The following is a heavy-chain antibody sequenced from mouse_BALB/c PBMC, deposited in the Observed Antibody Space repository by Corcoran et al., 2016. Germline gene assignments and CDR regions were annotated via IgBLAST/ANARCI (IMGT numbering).Heavy chain of an antibody. V-gene: IGHV14-3*02. Sequence: EVQLQQSGAELVKPGASVKLSCTASGFNIKDTYMHWVKQRPEQGLEWIGRIDPANGNTKYDPKFQGKATITADTSSNTAYLQLSSLTSEDTAVYYWANWDWYFDFWGAGTTVTGSS. CDR2: IDPANGNT. D-gene: IGHD4-1*02. CDR3: ANWDWYFDF. CDR1: GFNIKDTY. J-gene: IGHJ1*01.